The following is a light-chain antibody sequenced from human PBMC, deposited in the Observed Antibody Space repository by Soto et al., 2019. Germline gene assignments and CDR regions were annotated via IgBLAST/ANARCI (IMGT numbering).Light chain of an antibody. CDR1: QSVSSN. V-gene: IGKV3-20*01. CDR3: QQYGSSGT. CDR2: GAS. J-gene: IGKJ1*01. Sequence: EIVMTNSPATLSVSPGERATLSFRASQSVSSNLAWYQQKPGQAPRLLIYGASTRATGIPDRFSGSGSGTDFTLTISRLEPEDFAVYYCQQYGSSGTFGQGTKVDIK.